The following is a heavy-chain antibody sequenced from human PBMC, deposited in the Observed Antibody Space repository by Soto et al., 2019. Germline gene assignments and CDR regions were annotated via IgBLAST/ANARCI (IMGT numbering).Heavy chain of an antibody. Sequence: PSETLSLTCTVSGGSISSGDYYWSWIRQPPGKGLEWIGYIYYSGSTYYNPSLKSRVTISVDTSKNQFSLKLSSVTAADTAVYYCARAGSGSRTLLDYYYYGMDVWGQGTTVTVSS. J-gene: IGHJ6*02. CDR1: GGSISSGDYY. V-gene: IGHV4-30-4*01. CDR2: IYYSGST. CDR3: ARAGSGSRTLLDYYYYGMDV. D-gene: IGHD3-10*01.